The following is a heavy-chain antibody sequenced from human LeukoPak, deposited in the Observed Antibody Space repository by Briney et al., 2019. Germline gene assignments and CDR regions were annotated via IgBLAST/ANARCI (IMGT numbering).Heavy chain of an antibody. V-gene: IGHV4-59*01. CDR1: GGSISSYY. Sequence: PSETLSLTCTVSGGSISSYYWSWIRQPPGKGLEWIGYIYYSGSTNYNPSLKSRVTISVDTSKNQFSLKLSSVTAADTAVYYCATNKRPNYYYYMDAWGKGTTVTISS. CDR3: ATNKRPNYYYYMDA. D-gene: IGHD2-8*01. J-gene: IGHJ6*03. CDR2: IYYSGST.